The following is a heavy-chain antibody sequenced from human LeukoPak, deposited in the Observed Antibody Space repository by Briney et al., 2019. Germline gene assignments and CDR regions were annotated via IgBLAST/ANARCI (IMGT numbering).Heavy chain of an antibody. CDR3: ARGGGLDV. Sequence: GGFLRLSCAASGFTFSSYWMNWARQAPGKGLEWVASINHNGNVNYYVDSVKGRFTTSRDNAKNSLYLQMSNLGAEDTAVYFCARGGGLDVWGQGATVTVSS. CDR2: INHNGNVN. V-gene: IGHV3-7*03. J-gene: IGHJ6*02. CDR1: GFTFSSYW. D-gene: IGHD3-16*01.